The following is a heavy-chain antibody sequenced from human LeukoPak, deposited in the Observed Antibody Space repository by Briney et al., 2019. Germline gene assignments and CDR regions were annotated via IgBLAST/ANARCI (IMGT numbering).Heavy chain of an antibody. J-gene: IGHJ4*02. CDR1: GFSFSTYG. V-gene: IGHV3-30*18. Sequence: GGSLRLSCVASGFSFSTYGLHWVRQAPGKGLEWVAVISYNGDNKHYAESVKGRFTISRDNSKNTLYLQMNSLRAEDTAVYYCAKQIDILTGYFDYWGQGTLVTVSS. D-gene: IGHD3-9*01. CDR3: AKQIDILTGYFDY. CDR2: ISYNGDNK.